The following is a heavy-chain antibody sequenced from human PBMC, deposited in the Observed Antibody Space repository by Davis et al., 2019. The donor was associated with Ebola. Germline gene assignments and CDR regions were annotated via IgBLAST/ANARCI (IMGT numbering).Heavy chain of an antibody. J-gene: IGHJ4*02. Sequence: SETLSLTCTLSGGSISNHYWSWVRQSPGKRLEWIGYIYYSGTTDYNPTLKNRITISLDTSKNQFSLKLSSVTAADTAVYYCAQNGGDYWGQGTLVTVSS. CDR3: AQNGGDY. V-gene: IGHV4-59*08. D-gene: IGHD3-10*01. CDR1: GGSISNHY. CDR2: IYYSGTT.